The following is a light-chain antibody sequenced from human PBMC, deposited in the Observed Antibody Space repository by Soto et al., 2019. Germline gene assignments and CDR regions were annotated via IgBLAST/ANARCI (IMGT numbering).Light chain of an antibody. J-gene: IGKJ1*01. CDR2: WAS. Sequence: DIVMTQSPDSLAVSLGERATINCKSSQSVLYTPNNKNHLAWYQQKPGQPPKLLIYWASIRESGVPDRFSGSGSGTDFSLTISSLQAEDVAVYYCQQYYSPPPRTFGQGTKVEIK. V-gene: IGKV4-1*01. CDR1: QSVLYTPNNKNH. CDR3: QQYYSPPPRT.